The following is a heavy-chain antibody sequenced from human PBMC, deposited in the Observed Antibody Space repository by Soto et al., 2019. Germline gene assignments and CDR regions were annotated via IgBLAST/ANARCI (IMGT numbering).Heavy chain of an antibody. V-gene: IGHV1-69*02. D-gene: IGHD6-19*01. CDR3: ASVEVNSSGWLLRATFDP. J-gene: IGHJ5*02. CDR1: GGTFSSYT. Sequence: QVQLVQSGAEVKKPGSSVKVSCKASGGTFSSYTISWVRQAPGQGLEWMGRIIPILGIANYAQKFQGRVTITADKSTSTAYMELSSLRSEDTDEYYSASVEVNSSGWLLRATFDPWGQGTLVTVSS. CDR2: IIPILGIA.